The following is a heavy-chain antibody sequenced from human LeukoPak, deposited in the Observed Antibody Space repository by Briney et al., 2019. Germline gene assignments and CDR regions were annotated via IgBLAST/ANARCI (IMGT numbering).Heavy chain of an antibody. V-gene: IGHV3-23*01. Sequence: GGSLRLSRAASGFTFSSYAMSWVRQAPGKGLEWVSAISGSGGSTYYADSVKGRFTISRDNSKNTLYLQMNSLRAGDTAVYYCAKEARYDSSGYYYFWGQGTLVTVSS. CDR3: AKEARYDSSGYYYF. CDR1: GFTFSSYA. D-gene: IGHD3-22*01. CDR2: ISGSGGST. J-gene: IGHJ4*02.